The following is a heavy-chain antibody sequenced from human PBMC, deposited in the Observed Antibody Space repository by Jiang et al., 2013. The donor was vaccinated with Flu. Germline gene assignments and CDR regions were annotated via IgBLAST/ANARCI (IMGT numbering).Heavy chain of an antibody. D-gene: IGHD3-22*01. J-gene: IGHJ3*02. CDR3: ARSSGYYGAFDI. CDR2: IYYSGST. Sequence: SGSGLVKPSETLSLTCTVSGGSISSYYWSWIRQPPGKGLEWIGYIYYSGSTNYNPSLKSRVTISVDTSKNQFSLKLSSVTAADTAVYYCARSSGYYGAFDIWGQGTMV. V-gene: IGHV4-59*01. CDR1: GGSISSYY.